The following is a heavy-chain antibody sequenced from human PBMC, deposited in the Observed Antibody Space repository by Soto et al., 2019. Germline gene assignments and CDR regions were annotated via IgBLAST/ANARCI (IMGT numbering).Heavy chain of an antibody. J-gene: IGHJ4*02. CDR2: IYSGGST. V-gene: IGHV3-53*02. CDR3: ARSEHAIFGVVPFDY. Sequence: EVQLVETGGGLIQPGGSLRISCAASGFNVISNYMSWVRQAPGKGLEWVSFIYSGGSTSYADSVKGRFTISRDNSKNTVYLHMNSLRAEDTAVYYCARSEHAIFGVVPFDYWGQGTLVTVSS. CDR1: GFNVISNY. D-gene: IGHD3-3*01.